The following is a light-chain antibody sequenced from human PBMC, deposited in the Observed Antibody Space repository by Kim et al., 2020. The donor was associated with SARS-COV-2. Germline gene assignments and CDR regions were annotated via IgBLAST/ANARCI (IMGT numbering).Light chain of an antibody. CDR3: NSRDSNDNVV. CDR1: SLRSYY. Sequence: VALGQTVRITCHGDSLRSYYATWYQQKPGQAPLLVIYGKNNRPSGIPDRFSGSSSGNTASLTITGTQAGDEADYYCNSRDSNDNVVFGGGTQLTVL. CDR2: GKN. V-gene: IGLV3-19*01. J-gene: IGLJ2*01.